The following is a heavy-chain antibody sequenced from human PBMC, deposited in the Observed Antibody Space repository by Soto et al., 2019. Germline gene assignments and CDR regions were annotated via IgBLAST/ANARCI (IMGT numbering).Heavy chain of an antibody. CDR2: VIPIIGTV. D-gene: IGHD3-10*01. V-gene: IGHV1-69*08. CDR1: GGTFSNYI. Sequence: QVQLVQSGAEVKKPGSSVKVSCKASGGTFSNYIISWVRQAPGQGLEWMGRVIPIIGTVNYAQKFQGRVTISADKCTSTADMGRSSLRSEDTAVYYCARIGGGGSGSPPLFYCHGMDVWGQGTTVTVSS. CDR3: ARIGGGGSGSPPLFYCHGMDV. J-gene: IGHJ6*02.